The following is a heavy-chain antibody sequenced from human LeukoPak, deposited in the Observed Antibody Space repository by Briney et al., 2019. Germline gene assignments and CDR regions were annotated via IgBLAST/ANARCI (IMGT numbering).Heavy chain of an antibody. V-gene: IGHV3-7*01. CDR1: GFTFSSYW. CDR3: ARVHSYGSGSYLYYYYMDV. J-gene: IGHJ6*03. Sequence: GGSLRLSCAASGFTFSSYWMSWVRQAPGKGLEWVANIKQDGSEKYYVDSVKGRFTISRDNDKKSLYLQMNSLRAEDTAVYYCARVHSYGSGSYLYYYYMDVWGKGTTVTVSS. D-gene: IGHD3-10*01. CDR2: IKQDGSEK.